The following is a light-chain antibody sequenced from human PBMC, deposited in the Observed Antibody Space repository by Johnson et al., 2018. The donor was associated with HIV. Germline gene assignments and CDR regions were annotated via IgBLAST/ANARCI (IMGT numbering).Light chain of an antibody. CDR1: SSNIGNNY. CDR2: DNN. V-gene: IGLV1-51*01. J-gene: IGLJ1*01. Sequence: QSVLTQPPSVSAAPGQKVTISCSGSSSNIGNNYVSWYQQLPGTAPKLLIYDNNKRPSGIPDRFSGSKSGTSATLGITGLQPVDEADYYCGTWDNCLCGYVFGSGTKVTVL. CDR3: GTWDNCLCGYV.